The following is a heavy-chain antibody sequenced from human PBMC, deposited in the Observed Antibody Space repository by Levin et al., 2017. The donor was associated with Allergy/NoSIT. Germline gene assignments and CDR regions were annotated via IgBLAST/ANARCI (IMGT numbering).Heavy chain of an antibody. V-gene: IGHV3-30*18. CDR1: GFVLSRYG. CDR2: ISYDGNYK. D-gene: IGHD3-9*01. J-gene: IGHJ6*02. CDR3: AKDPYYDFLTGYYFDNYYGMDV. Sequence: GGSLRLSCAASGFVLSRYGMHWVRQAPGKGLEWVAVISYDGNYKYYANSVKGRFTISRDNAEKTLYLQMDSLRAEDTAVYYCAKDPYYDFLTGYYFDNYYGMDVWGQGTTVTVSS.